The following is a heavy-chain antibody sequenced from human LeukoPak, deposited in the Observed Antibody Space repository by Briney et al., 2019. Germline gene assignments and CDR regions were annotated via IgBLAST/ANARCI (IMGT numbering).Heavy chain of an antibody. CDR2: IYYSGST. CDR3: ARATHDYGDRGPYYFDY. Sequence: SETLSLTCTVSGGSISSYYWSWIRQPPGKGLEWIGYIYYSGSTNYNPSLKSRVTISVDTSKNQFSLKLSSVTAADTAVYYCARATHDYGDRGPYYFDYWGQGTLVTVSS. D-gene: IGHD4-17*01. CDR1: GGSISSYY. V-gene: IGHV4-59*12. J-gene: IGHJ4*02.